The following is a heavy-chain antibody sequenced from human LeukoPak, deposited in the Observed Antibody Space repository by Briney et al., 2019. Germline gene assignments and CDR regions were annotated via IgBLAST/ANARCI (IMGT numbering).Heavy chain of an antibody. CDR3: ARYRFVVGATDSFDI. D-gene: IGHD1-26*01. CDR2: IGTAGEI. Sequence: GGSLRLSCAASGFTFRSYDMHWVRQATGKGLEWVSGIGTAGEIYYPGSVKGRFTISRENAKNSLYLQMNSLRAGDTAVYYCARYRFVVGATDSFDIWGQGTMVTVSS. J-gene: IGHJ3*02. V-gene: IGHV3-13*01. CDR1: GFTFRSYD.